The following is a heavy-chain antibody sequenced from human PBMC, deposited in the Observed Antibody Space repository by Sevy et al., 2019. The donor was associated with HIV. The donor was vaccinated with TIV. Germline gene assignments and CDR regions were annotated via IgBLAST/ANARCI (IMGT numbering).Heavy chain of an antibody. J-gene: IGHJ3*02. CDR1: VGSISSGGYY. CDR2: IYYSGST. V-gene: IGHV4-31*03. CDR3: GGGQGAFDI. D-gene: IGHD3-16*01. Sequence: SETLSLTCTVSVGSISSGGYYWSWIRQHPGKGLEWIGYIYYSGSTYYNPSLKSRVTISVDTSKNQFSLKLSSVTAADTAVNDGGGGQGAFDIWGQGTMVTVSS.